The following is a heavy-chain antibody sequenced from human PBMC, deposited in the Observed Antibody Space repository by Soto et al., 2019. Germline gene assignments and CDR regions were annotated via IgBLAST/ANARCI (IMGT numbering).Heavy chain of an antibody. CDR2: IIPILGIA. CDR3: AREGSGLDYYDSSGPFDY. Sequence: ASVKVSCKASGGTFSSYAISWVRQAPGQGLEWMGGIIPILGIANYAQKFQGRVTITADKSTSTAYMELSRLRSEDTAVYYCAREGSGLDYYDSSGPFDYWGQGTLVTVSS. V-gene: IGHV1-69*10. CDR1: GGTFSSYA. D-gene: IGHD3-22*01. J-gene: IGHJ4*02.